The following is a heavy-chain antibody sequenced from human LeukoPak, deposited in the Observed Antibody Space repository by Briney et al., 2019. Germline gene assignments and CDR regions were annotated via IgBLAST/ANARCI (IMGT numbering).Heavy chain of an antibody. CDR1: GFDFSTFR. CDR2: IRNSCSNI. D-gene: IGHD3-16*01. CDR3: ARAGGSGWTVDY. V-gene: IGHV3-48*04. J-gene: IGHJ4*02. Sequence: GGSPRPSCAASGFDFSTFRIDWVREAPGKGLEWVAYIRNSCSNIYHANSVKRRFTISRDNAKNSMHLQLNSLRAEDTAVYYCARAGGSGWTVDYRGQGTLVTVSS.